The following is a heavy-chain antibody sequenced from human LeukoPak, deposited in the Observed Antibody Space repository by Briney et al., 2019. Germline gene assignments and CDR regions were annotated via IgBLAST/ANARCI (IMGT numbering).Heavy chain of an antibody. Sequence: GGSLRLSCAASGFTFSSYAMSWVRQAPGKGLEWVSAISGSGGSTYYADSVKGRFTISRDNSKNTLYLQMNSLRAEDTAVYYCATLLLYCSSTSCYDPLFDYWGQGTLVTVSS. J-gene: IGHJ4*02. D-gene: IGHD2-2*01. CDR1: GFTFSSYA. CDR3: ATLLLYCSSTSCYDPLFDY. V-gene: IGHV3-23*01. CDR2: ISGSGGST.